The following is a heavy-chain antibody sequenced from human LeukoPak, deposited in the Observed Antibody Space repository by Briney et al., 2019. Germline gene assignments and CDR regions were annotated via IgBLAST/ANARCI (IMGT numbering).Heavy chain of an antibody. CDR3: ARATLAVQYYFDY. V-gene: IGHV3-48*02. J-gene: IGHJ4*02. D-gene: IGHD6-6*01. CDR1: GFTFSSYS. Sequence: GGSLRLSCAASGFTFSSYSMNWVRQAPGKGLEWLSYLSSSSSTIYYADPVKGRFTISRDNAQNSLYLQMNSLRDEDTAVYYCARATLAVQYYFDYWGQGTLVTVSS. CDR2: LSSSSSTI.